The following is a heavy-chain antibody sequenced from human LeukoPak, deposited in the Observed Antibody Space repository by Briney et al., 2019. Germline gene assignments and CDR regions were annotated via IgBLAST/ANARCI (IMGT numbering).Heavy chain of an antibody. CDR2: ISSSTSYT. Sequence: GGSLRLSCAASGFTFSDYYMSWIRQAPGKGLEWVSYISSSTSYTNYADSVKGRFTTSRGNAKNSLYLQMNSLRAEDTAVYYCARSAVTTMGGVLDYWGQGTLVTVSS. V-gene: IGHV3-11*03. CDR1: GFTFSDYY. D-gene: IGHD4-17*01. CDR3: ARSAVTTMGGVLDY. J-gene: IGHJ4*02.